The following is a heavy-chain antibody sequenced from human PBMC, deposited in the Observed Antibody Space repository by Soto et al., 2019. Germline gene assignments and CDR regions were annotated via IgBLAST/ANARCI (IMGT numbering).Heavy chain of an antibody. CDR3: ARGGFSYGPRGFDY. CDR2: INHSGST. CDR1: GGSFSVYY. V-gene: IGHV4-34*01. Sequence: PSGTLSLTCAVYGGSFSVYYWRWIRQPPGKGLEWIGEINHSGSTNYNPSLKSRVTISVDTSKNQFSLKLSSVTAADTAVYYCARGGFSYGPRGFDYWGQGTLVTVSS. D-gene: IGHD5-18*01. J-gene: IGHJ4*02.